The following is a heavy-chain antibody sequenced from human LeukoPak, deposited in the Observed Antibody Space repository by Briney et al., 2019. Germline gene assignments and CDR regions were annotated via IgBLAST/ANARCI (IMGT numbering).Heavy chain of an antibody. V-gene: IGHV1-2*02. D-gene: IGHD3-22*01. Sequence: GALVKVSCKASGYTFTGYYMHWVRQAPGQGLEWMGWINPNSGGTNYAQKFQGRVTLTRDMSISTAYMELSRLRSDDTAVYYCARVSLYDRSGSLEYWGQGTLVTVSS. CDR1: GYTFTGYY. CDR3: ARVSLYDRSGSLEY. CDR2: INPNSGGT. J-gene: IGHJ4*02.